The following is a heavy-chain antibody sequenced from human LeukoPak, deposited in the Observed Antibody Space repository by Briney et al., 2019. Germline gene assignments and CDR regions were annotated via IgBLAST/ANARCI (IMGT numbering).Heavy chain of an antibody. V-gene: IGHV3-23*01. CDR3: AKGSYYDSSGSFYFDY. CDR1: GFTFSRYA. CDR2: ISGSGDNT. Sequence: QPGRSLRLSCAASGFTFSRYAMSWVRQAPGKGLEWVSGISGSGDNTYYADSVKGRFTISRDNSKNTLYVQVNSLGTEDTAAYYCAKGSYYDSSGSFYFDYWGQGTLVTVSS. J-gene: IGHJ4*02. D-gene: IGHD3-22*01.